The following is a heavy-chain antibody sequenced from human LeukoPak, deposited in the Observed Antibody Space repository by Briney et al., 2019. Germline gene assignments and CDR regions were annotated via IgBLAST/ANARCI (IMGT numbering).Heavy chain of an antibody. CDR3: ARGLVPGFLDY. Sequence: GGSLRLSCAASGFTFTKYAMTWVRQAPGKGLEWVSVITAAGDNTDYAESVKGRFTISRDNAKNTLYLQMNSLRAEDTAVYYCARGLVPGFLDYWGQGTPVTVSS. CDR2: ITAAGDNT. J-gene: IGHJ4*02. V-gene: IGHV3-23*01. CDR1: GFTFTKYA. D-gene: IGHD4-11*01.